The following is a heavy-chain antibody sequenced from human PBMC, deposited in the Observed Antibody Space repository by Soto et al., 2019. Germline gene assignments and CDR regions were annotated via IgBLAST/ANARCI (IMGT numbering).Heavy chain of an antibody. CDR1: GGSFSGYY. V-gene: IGHV4-34*01. CDR2: INHSGST. CDR3: ARVMGRSGNSSSWYYGMDV. D-gene: IGHD6-13*01. Sequence: SETLSLTCAVYGGSFSGYYWSWIRQPPGKGLEWIGEINHSGSTNYNPSLKSRVTISVDTSKNQFSLKLSSVTAADTAVYYCARVMGRSGNSSSWYYGMDVWGQGTTVTVSS. J-gene: IGHJ6*02.